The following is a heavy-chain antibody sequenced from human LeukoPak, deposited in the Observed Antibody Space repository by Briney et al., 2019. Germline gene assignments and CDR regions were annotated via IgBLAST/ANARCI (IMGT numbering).Heavy chain of an antibody. Sequence: ASVKVSCKASGGTFSSYAISWVRQAPGQGLEWMGRIIPILGIANYAQKFQGRVTMTRNTSISTAYMELSSLRSEDTAVYYCARALWVTGAFDIWGQGTMVTVSS. J-gene: IGHJ3*02. V-gene: IGHV1-69*04. CDR2: IIPILGIA. D-gene: IGHD2-21*02. CDR3: ARALWVTGAFDI. CDR1: GGTFSSYA.